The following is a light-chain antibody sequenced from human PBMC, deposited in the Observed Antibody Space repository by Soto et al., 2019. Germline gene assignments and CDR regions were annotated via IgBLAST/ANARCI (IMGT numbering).Light chain of an antibody. Sequence: EIVLTQSPGTLSLSPGERVTLSCRASQSVPANYLAWYQQKPGQAPRLLIYGASSRATGIPDRFSGSGSGTDFTLTVSSLEPEDFAVYYCQQYGTPWWTFATGTKVDIK. CDR2: GAS. CDR1: QSVPANY. CDR3: QQYGTPWWT. V-gene: IGKV3-20*01. J-gene: IGKJ1*01.